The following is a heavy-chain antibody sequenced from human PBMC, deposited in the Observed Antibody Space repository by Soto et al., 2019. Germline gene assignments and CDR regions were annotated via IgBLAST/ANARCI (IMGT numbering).Heavy chain of an antibody. D-gene: IGHD3-22*01. V-gene: IGHV3-9*01. CDR3: AKDIGADDSSGPLDY. CDR1: GFTFDDYA. J-gene: IGHJ4*02. CDR2: ISWNSGSI. Sequence: GGSLRLSCAASGFTFDDYAMHWVRQAPGKGQEWVSGISWNSGSIGYADSVKGRFTISRDNAKNSLYLQMNSLRAEDTALYYCAKDIGADDSSGPLDYWGQGTLVTVSS.